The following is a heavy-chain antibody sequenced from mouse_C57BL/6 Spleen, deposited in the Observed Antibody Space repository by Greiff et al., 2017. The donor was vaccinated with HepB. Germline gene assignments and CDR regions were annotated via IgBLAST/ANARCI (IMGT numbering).Heavy chain of an antibody. CDR3: AREVYYDYDAGSYYAMDY. D-gene: IGHD2-4*01. CDR1: GYTLTSYD. CDR2: IYPRDGST. V-gene: IGHV1-85*01. J-gene: IGHJ4*01. Sequence: QVQLQQSGPELVKPGASVKLSCKASGYTLTSYDINWVKQRPGQGLEWIGWIYPRDGSTKYNEKFKGKATLTVDTSSSTAYMELHSLTSEDSAVYFCAREVYYDYDAGSYYAMDYWGQGTSVTVSS.